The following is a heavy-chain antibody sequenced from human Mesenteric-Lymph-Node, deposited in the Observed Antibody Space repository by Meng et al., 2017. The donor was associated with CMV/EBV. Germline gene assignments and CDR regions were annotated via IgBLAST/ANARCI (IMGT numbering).Heavy chain of an antibody. J-gene: IGHJ4*02. CDR3: ARGPCGVVIFISEFCFDY. V-gene: IGHV4-39*01. CDR2: IYYSGST. Sequence: SETLSLTCTVSGGSISRSSYFWGRIRPPPGKGLEWIGSIYYSGSTYYNPSLKIRVTISVDTSENQLSLKLSSVTAADMAVYYCARGPCGVVIFISEFCFDYWGQGTMVTVSS. CDR1: GGSISRSSYF. D-gene: IGHD3-3*01.